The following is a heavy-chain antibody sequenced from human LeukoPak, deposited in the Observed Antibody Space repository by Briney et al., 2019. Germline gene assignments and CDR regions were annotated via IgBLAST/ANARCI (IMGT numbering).Heavy chain of an antibody. Sequence: ASVKVSCKASGYTFTGYCMHWVRQAPGQGLEWMGWINPNSGGTNYAQKFQGRVTVTRDTSISTAYMELSRLRSDDTAVYYCARAGRWLRHYYFDYWGQGTLVTVSS. CDR1: GYTFTGYC. D-gene: IGHD5-12*01. CDR3: ARAGRWLRHYYFDY. CDR2: INPNSGGT. J-gene: IGHJ4*02. V-gene: IGHV1-2*02.